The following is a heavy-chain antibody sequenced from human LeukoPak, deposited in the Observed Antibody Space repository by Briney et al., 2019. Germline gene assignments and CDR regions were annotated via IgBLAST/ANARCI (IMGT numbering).Heavy chain of an antibody. CDR2: INHSGST. CDR3: ARLPRYSSGWDFDY. Sequence: SETLSLTCAVYGGSFSGYYWSWIRQPPGKGLEWIGEINHSGSTNYNPSLKSRVTISVDTSKNQFSLKLSSVTAADTAVYYCARLPRYSSGWDFDYWGQGTLVTVSS. V-gene: IGHV4-34*01. D-gene: IGHD6-19*01. CDR1: GGSFSGYY. J-gene: IGHJ4*02.